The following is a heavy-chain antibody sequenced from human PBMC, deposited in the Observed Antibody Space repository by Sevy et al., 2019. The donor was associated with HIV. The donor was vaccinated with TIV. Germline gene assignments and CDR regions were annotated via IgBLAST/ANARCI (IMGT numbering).Heavy chain of an antibody. J-gene: IGHJ4*02. CDR1: GFTFSSYA. CDR2: LSFGCGKI. Sequence: GGSLRLSCAASGFTFSSYAMTWVRQAPGKGLEWVSTLSFGCGKINYADSVKGRFTISRDNSKNTLYLQMNSVRAEDTAVYYCAREGCSNPHDYWGQGTLVTVSS. D-gene: IGHD3-10*02. CDR3: AREGCSNPHDY. V-gene: IGHV3-23*01.